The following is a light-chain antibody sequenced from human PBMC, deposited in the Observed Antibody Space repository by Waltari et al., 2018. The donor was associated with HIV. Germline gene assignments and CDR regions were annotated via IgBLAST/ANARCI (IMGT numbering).Light chain of an antibody. CDR3: QQYNDWPVT. CDR1: QSVSSN. Sequence: EVVMTQSPATLSVSPGERATLSCRASQSVSSNLAWYQQKPGQAPRLLIDGASTRATGIPARVSGSGSGTEFTLTSSRLQSEDFAVYSCQQYNDWPVTFGPGTKVDMK. V-gene: IGKV3-15*01. J-gene: IGKJ3*01. CDR2: GAS.